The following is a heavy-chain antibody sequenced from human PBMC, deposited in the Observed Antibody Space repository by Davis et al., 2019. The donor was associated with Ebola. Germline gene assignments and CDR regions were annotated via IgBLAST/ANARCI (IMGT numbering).Heavy chain of an antibody. V-gene: IGHV1-2*04. D-gene: IGHD2-15*01. J-gene: IGHJ4*02. CDR2: INPNSGGT. CDR3: ARGGYCSGGSCYYFDY. Sequence: AASVKVSCKASGGTFSSYAISWVRQAPGQGLEWMGWINPNSGGTNYAQKFQGWVTMTRDTSISTAYMELSRLRSDDTAVYYCARGGYCSGGSCYYFDYWGQGTLVTVSS. CDR1: GGTFSSYA.